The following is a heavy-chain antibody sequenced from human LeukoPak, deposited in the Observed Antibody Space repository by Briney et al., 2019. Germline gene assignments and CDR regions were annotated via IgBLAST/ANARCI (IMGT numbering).Heavy chain of an antibody. V-gene: IGHV4-30-4*01. Sequence: SETLSLTCTVSGASISSGAYHWSWIRQPPRKGLEWIRYSGSTNYNPSLNGRVTISVDTSKNQFSLRLSSVTAADTAVYFCATYYAGRGGSGYWGQGTLVTVSS. CDR2: SGST. J-gene: IGHJ4*02. D-gene: IGHD3-10*01. CDR1: GASISSGAYH. CDR3: ATYYAGRGGSGY.